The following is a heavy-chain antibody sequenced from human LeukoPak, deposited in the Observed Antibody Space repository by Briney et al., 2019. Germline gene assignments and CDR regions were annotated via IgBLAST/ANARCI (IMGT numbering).Heavy chain of an antibody. V-gene: IGHV3-9*01. CDR1: GFTFDDYA. CDR2: ISWNSGSI. Sequence: GRSLRLSCAASGFTFDDYAMHWVRQAPGKGLEWVSGISWNSGSIGYADSVKGRFTISRDNAKNSLYLQMNSLRAEDTALYYCAKDTSGYYFEDAFDIWGQGTMVIVSS. J-gene: IGHJ3*02. D-gene: IGHD5-12*01. CDR3: AKDTSGYYFEDAFDI.